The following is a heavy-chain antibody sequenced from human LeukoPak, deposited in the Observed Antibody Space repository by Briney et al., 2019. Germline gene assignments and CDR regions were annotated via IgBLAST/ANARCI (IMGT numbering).Heavy chain of an antibody. CDR1: GYTFTGYY. J-gene: IGHJ4*02. D-gene: IGHD3-16*01. CDR3: ARVARPGPSRGLGDY. CDR2: INPNSGGT. V-gene: IGHV1-2*04. Sequence: ASVKVSCKASGYTFTGYYIHWVRQAPGQGLEWMGWINPNSGGTNYAQKFQGWVTMTRDTSISTAYMELSRLRSDDTAVYYCARVARPGPSRGLGDYWGQGTLVTVSS.